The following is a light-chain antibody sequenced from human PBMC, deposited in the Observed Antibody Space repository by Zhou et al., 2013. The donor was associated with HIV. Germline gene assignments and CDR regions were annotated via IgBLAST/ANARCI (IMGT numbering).Light chain of an antibody. CDR3: QQRANWPLT. Sequence: EIVLTQSPGTLSLSPGERAILSCRASQSVSNNYLAWYQQKLGQAPRLLIDGASNRATDIPARFSGSGSGTDFTLTISTLEPGDFAVYYCQQRANWPLTFGGGTKVEI. J-gene: IGKJ4*01. V-gene: IGKV3D-20*02. CDR2: GAS. CDR1: QSVSNNY.